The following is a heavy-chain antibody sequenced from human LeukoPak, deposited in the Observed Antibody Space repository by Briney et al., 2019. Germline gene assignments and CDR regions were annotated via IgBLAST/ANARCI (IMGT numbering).Heavy chain of an antibody. V-gene: IGHV4-59*01. D-gene: IGHD3-22*01. Sequence: PSETLSLTCTVSGGSIRTYYWSWIRQSPGKGLEWIGYIYYSGDTNYNPSLKSRVTISVDTSKNQFSLKLSSVTAADTAVYYCARAIGRLNSGGLWATNRFSSGSQPYVDVWGKGTTVTVSS. CDR2: IYYSGDT. CDR3: ARAIGRLNSGGLWATNRFSSGSQPYVDV. J-gene: IGHJ6*03. CDR1: GGSIRTYY.